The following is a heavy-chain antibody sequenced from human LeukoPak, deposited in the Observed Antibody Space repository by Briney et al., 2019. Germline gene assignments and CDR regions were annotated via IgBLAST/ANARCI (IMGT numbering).Heavy chain of an antibody. CDR3: ARDGDYYYYYMDV. V-gene: IGHV3-11*01. J-gene: IGHJ6*03. D-gene: IGHD4-17*01. CDR1: GFTFSDYY. Sequence: SGGSLRLSCAASGFTFSDYYMSWIRQAPGKGLEWVSYISSSGSTIYYADSVKGRFTISRDNAKNSLYLQMNSLRAEDTAVYYCARDGDYYYYYMDVWGKGTTVTVSS. CDR2: ISSSGSTI.